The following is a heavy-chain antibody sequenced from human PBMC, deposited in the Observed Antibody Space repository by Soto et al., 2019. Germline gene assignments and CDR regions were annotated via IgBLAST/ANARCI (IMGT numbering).Heavy chain of an antibody. D-gene: IGHD2-21*02. CDR3: AHSFVVVVPAIKVSNWFDP. J-gene: IGHJ5*02. CDR2: IYWDDDK. CDR1: GFSLSTSGVG. Sequence: QITLKESGPTLVKPTQTLTLTCTFSGFSLSTSGVGVGWIRQPPGKALEWLALIYWDDDKRYSPSLKSRLTITKATTKNQVVLTTTNMSPVATATYYCAHSFVVVVPAIKVSNWFDPWGQGTLVTVSS. V-gene: IGHV2-5*02.